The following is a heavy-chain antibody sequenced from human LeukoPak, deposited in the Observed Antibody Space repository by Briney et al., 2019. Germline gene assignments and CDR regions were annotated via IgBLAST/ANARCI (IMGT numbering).Heavy chain of an antibody. D-gene: IGHD6-13*01. V-gene: IGHV3-64D*06. Sequence: GGSLRLSCSASGFTFSSYAMHWVRQAPGKGLEYVSAISSNGGSTYYADSVKGRFTISRDNSKNTLYLQMSSLRAEDTAVYYCVKDHEPAAAGTYYYYGIDVWGKGTTVTVSS. J-gene: IGHJ6*04. CDR3: VKDHEPAAAGTYYYYGIDV. CDR2: ISSNGGST. CDR1: GFTFSSYA.